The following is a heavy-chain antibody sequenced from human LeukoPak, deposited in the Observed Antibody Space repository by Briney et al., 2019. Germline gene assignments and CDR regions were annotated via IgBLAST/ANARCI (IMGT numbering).Heavy chain of an antibody. D-gene: IGHD1-26*01. CDR2: IYTSGST. CDR1: GGSISSGSYY. J-gene: IGHJ4*02. Sequence: PSQTLSLTCTVSGGSISSGSYYWSWIRQPAGKGLEWIGRIYTSGSTNYNPSLKSRATISVDTSKNQFSLKLSSVTAADTAVYYCARDPYSGSYLDYWGQGTLVTVSS. V-gene: IGHV4-61*02. CDR3: ARDPYSGSYLDY.